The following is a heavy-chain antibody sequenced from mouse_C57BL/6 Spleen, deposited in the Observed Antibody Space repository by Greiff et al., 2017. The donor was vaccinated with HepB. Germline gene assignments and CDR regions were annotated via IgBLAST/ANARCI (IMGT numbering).Heavy chain of an antibody. J-gene: IGHJ2*01. V-gene: IGHV1-55*01. CDR3: AGYYYGSSWGDY. Sequence: VQLQQPGAELVKPGASVKMSCKASGYTFTSYWITWVKQRPGQGLEWIGDIYPGSGSTNYNEKFKSKATLTVDTSSSTAYMQLSSLTSEDSAVYYCAGYYYGSSWGDYWGQGTTLTVSS. CDR1: GYTFTSYW. CDR2: IYPGSGST. D-gene: IGHD1-1*01.